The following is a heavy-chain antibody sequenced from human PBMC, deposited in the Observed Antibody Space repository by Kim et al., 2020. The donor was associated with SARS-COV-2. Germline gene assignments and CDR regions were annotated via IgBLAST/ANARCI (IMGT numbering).Heavy chain of an antibody. CDR1: GGSISSGGYY. CDR2: IYYSGST. CDR3: ARDSSRWDQGPDAFDI. J-gene: IGHJ3*02. Sequence: SETLSLTCTVSGGSISSGGYYWSWIRQHPGKGLEWIGYIYYSGSTYYNPSLKSRVTISVDTSKNQFSLKLSSVTAADTAVYYCARDSSRWDQGPDAFDIWGQGTMVTVSS. D-gene: IGHD1-26*01. V-gene: IGHV4-31*03.